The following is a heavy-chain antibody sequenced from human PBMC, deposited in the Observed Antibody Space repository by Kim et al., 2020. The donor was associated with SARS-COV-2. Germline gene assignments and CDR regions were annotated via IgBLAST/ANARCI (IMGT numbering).Heavy chain of an antibody. V-gene: IGHV3-66*01. Sequence: GGSLRLSCAASGFTVSSNYMSWVRQAPGKGLEWVSVIYSGGSTYYADYVKGRFTISRDNSKNTLYLQMNSLGAEDTAVYYCARDLVDTALDVWGQGTTVTVSS. CDR2: IYSGGST. CDR3: ARDLVDTALDV. J-gene: IGHJ6*02. CDR1: GFTVSSNY. D-gene: IGHD5-18*01.